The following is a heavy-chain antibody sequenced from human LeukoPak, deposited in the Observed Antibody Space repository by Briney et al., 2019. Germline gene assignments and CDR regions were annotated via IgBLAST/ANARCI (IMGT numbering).Heavy chain of an antibody. Sequence: PGGSLRLSCAASGFTFRTYAMSWVRQAPGKGLEWVSTMSGSGASTNYADSVRGRFTISRDNSKNTLYLQMNSLRAEDTAVYYCARARSGYSSSWYRGNYYGMDVWGQGTTVTVSS. D-gene: IGHD6-13*01. V-gene: IGHV3-23*01. CDR2: MSGSGAST. CDR1: GFTFRTYA. J-gene: IGHJ6*02. CDR3: ARARSGYSSSWYRGNYYGMDV.